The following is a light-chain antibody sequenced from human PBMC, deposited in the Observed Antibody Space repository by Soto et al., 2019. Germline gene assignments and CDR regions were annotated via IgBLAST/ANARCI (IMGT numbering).Light chain of an antibody. V-gene: IGKV3-20*01. CDR2: DVS. CDR3: QQYGSSPRA. CDR1: QTLRSGY. J-gene: IGKJ1*01. Sequence: EIVLTQSPGTLSLSPAGRATLSCRASQTLRSGYLAWYQHKPGQAPRLLIYDVSSRTTGIPDRFSGSGSGTDFTLTISRLEPEDFAVYYCQQYGSSPRAFGQVTKVDIK.